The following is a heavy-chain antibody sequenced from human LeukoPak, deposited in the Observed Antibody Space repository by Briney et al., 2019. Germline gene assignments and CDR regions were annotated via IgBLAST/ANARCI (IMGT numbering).Heavy chain of an antibody. J-gene: IGHJ4*02. CDR2: INHSGST. Sequence: PSETLSLTCAVYGGSFSGYYWSWIRQPPGKGLEWIGEINHSGSTNYNPSLKSRVTISVDTSKNQFSLKLSSVTAADTAVYYCAGAYCGGDCYLRQFDYWGQGTLVTVSS. V-gene: IGHV4-34*01. CDR3: AGAYCGGDCYLRQFDY. CDR1: GGSFSGYY. D-gene: IGHD2-21*02.